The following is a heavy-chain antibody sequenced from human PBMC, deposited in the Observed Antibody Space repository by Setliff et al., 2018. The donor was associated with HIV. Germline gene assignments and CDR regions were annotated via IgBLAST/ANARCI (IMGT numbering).Heavy chain of an antibody. CDR1: GFSFDDYA. CDR3: AKVDNGHCTSASCRDFDY. Sequence: GGSLRLSCTASGFSFDDYALTWVRQAPGKGLEWVSYISSSSSTIYYSDSVKGRFTISRDNSKNTLYLQMNSLTAEDTAVYYCAKVDNGHCTSASCRDFDYWGQGTLVTVSS. D-gene: IGHD2-2*03. V-gene: IGHV3-23*01. J-gene: IGHJ4*02. CDR2: ISSSSSTI.